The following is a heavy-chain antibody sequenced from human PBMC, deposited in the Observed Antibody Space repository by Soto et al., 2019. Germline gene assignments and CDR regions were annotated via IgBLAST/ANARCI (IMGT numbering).Heavy chain of an antibody. J-gene: IGHJ4*02. CDR1: GGTLTNFINYP. CDR3: ARSGSDYFDY. Sequence: SVKVSCKASGGTLTNFINYPINWVRQAPGQGLEWMGGIVPNIGTVNYAQKFQGRVTITADKSTGTAYMELNSLKTEDTAVYYCARSGSDYFDYWGQGTLVTVSS. V-gene: IGHV1-69*06. CDR2: IVPNIGTV. D-gene: IGHD3-3*01.